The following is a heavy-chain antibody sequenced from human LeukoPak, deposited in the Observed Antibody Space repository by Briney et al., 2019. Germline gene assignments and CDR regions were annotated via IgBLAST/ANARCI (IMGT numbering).Heavy chain of an antibody. CDR3: AKDRLPVPPF. D-gene: IGHD2-2*01. Sequence: GGSLRLSCAASGFTFSGYDIHWVRQAPGKGLEWVAVISYDGSNKYYADSVKGRFTISRDNSKNTLYLQMNSLRAEDTAVYYCAKDRLPVPPFWGQGTTVTVSS. V-gene: IGHV3-30*18. CDR2: ISYDGSNK. J-gene: IGHJ6*02. CDR1: GFTFSGYD.